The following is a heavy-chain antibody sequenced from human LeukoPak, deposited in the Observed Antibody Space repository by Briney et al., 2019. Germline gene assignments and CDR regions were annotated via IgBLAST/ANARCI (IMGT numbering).Heavy chain of an antibody. J-gene: IGHJ4*02. CDR1: GGSMSNYY. Sequence: PSETLSLTCTVSGGSMSNYYGSWIRQPPGKGLEWIAYIYYTGSTYYNPSLKSRVTMSVDTSKNQFSLSLSSVTAADTAVYYCAREDRVVTTTGSDYWGQGTLVTVSS. CDR2: IYYTGST. D-gene: IGHD3-22*01. V-gene: IGHV4-59*08. CDR3: AREDRVVTTTGSDY.